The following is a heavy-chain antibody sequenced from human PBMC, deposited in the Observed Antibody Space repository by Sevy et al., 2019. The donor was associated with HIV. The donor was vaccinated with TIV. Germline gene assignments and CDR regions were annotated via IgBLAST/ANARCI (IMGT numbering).Heavy chain of an antibody. D-gene: IGHD5-12*01. V-gene: IGHV3-15*01. Sequence: GGSLRLSCTASGFTFSSAWMSWVRQAPGKGLEWVGRIKSEFDGGAIDYAAPVKGRFTISREDSKNTVYLQMNSLKTEDAGVYYCITDPAYRGYDEEVINYYFYGMDVWGQGTTVTVSS. J-gene: IGHJ6*02. CDR2: IKSEFDGGAI. CDR1: GFTFSSAW. CDR3: ITDPAYRGYDEEVINYYFYGMDV.